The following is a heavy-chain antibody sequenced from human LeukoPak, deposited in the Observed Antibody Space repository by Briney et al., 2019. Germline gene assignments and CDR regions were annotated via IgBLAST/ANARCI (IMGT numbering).Heavy chain of an antibody. Sequence: GGSLRLSCAASGFTFSSYAMHWVRQAPGKGLEWVAVISYDGSNKYYADSVKGRFTISRDNSKNTLYLQMNSLRAEDTAVYYCARVSAAAAVSYYYYGMDVWGQGTTVTVPS. CDR1: GFTFSSYA. V-gene: IGHV3-30-3*01. D-gene: IGHD6-13*01. CDR3: ARVSAAAAVSYYYYGMDV. J-gene: IGHJ6*02. CDR2: ISYDGSNK.